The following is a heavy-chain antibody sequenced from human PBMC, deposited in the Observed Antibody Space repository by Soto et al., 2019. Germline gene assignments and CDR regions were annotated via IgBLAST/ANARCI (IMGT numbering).Heavy chain of an antibody. V-gene: IGHV1-69*13. Sequence: WASVKVSCKASGGTFSSYAISWVRQAPGQGLEWMGGIIPIFGTANYAQKFQGRVTITADESTSTAYMELSSLRSEDTAVYYCTRGPFRIAAAGTYFDYWGQGTLVTVSS. J-gene: IGHJ4*02. CDR3: TRGPFRIAAAGTYFDY. D-gene: IGHD6-13*01. CDR2: IIPIFGTA. CDR1: GGTFSSYA.